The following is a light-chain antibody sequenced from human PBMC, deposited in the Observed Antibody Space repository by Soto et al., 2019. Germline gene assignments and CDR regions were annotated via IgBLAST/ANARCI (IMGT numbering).Light chain of an antibody. Sequence: EIVLTQSPGTLSLSPGERATLSCRASQSISNKYLAWCQHEPGQAPRLLIHGVSIRATGIPDRFSGSGSGTDFTLTISRLEPEDFAVYYCQLYSGSPWTFGQGTKVEIK. CDR1: QSISNKY. J-gene: IGKJ1*01. V-gene: IGKV3-20*01. CDR3: QLYSGSPWT. CDR2: GVS.